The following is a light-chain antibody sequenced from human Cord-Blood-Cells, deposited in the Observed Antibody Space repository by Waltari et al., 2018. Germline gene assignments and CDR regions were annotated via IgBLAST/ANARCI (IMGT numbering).Light chain of an antibody. V-gene: IGLV2-23*01. CDR2: EGS. CDR1: TSDVGSYNL. CDR3: CSYAGSSTYVV. Sequence: PGQSLTISCTGTTSDVGSYNLVSWYQQHPGKAPKLMIYEGSKRPSGVSNRFSGSKSGNTASLTISGLQAEDEADYYCCSYAGSSTYVVFGGGTKLTVL. J-gene: IGLJ2*01.